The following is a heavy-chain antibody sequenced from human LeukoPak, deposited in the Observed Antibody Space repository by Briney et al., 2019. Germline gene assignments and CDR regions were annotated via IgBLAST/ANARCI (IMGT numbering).Heavy chain of an antibody. CDR2: FDPEDGET. Sequence: GASVKVSCKASGYTFTNYDINWVRQAPGKGLEWMGGFDPEDGETIYAQKFQGRVTMTEDTSTDTAYMELSSLRSEDTAVYYCAHLSGYDRAFDIWGQGTMVTVSS. CDR3: AHLSGYDRAFDI. D-gene: IGHD5-12*01. V-gene: IGHV1-24*01. CDR1: GYTFTNYD. J-gene: IGHJ3*02.